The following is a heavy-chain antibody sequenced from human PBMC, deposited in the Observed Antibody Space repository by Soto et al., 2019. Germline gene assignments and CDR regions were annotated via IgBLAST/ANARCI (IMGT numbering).Heavy chain of an antibody. J-gene: IGHJ6*04. CDR1: GYTFSSSY. D-gene: IGHD5-18*01. CDR2: INPSGFST. V-gene: IGHV1-46*01. Sequence: ASVKVSCKASGYTFSSSYIHWVRQAPGQGLEWMGLINPSGFSTDYAQTFQGRVTVTRDTSTSTVYMELSSLRSEDTAVYYCASGGYTYGFSAMDVWGTGTTVTVSS. CDR3: ASGGYTYGFSAMDV.